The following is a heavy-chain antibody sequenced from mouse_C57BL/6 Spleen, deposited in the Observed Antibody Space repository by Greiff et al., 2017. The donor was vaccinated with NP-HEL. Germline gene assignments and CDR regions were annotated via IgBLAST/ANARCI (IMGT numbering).Heavy chain of an antibody. D-gene: IGHD4-1*01. CDR1: GYTFTNYW. CDR2: IYPGGGYT. Sequence: VQLQQSGAELVRPGTSVKMSCKASGYTFTNYWIGWAKQRPGHGLEWIGDIYPGGGYTNYNEKFKGKATLTADKSSSTAYMQCSSLTSEDSAIYYGARELGYAMDYWGQGTSVTVSS. CDR3: ARELGYAMDY. V-gene: IGHV1-63*01. J-gene: IGHJ4*01.